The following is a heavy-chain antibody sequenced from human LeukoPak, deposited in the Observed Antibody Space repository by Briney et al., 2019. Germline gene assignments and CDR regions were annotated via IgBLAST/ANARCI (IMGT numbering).Heavy chain of an antibody. J-gene: IGHJ4*02. V-gene: IGHV4-39*01. CDR1: GGSVTYTNYY. CDR2: IYYNGKT. D-gene: IGHD1-1*01. Sequence: SETLSLTCTVSGGSVTYTNYYWGWIRQPPGKGLQWIGVIYYNGKTYYNPSLKSRVTVAVDTSKNQFSLKLSSVTAADTAVYYCARLTRRSGNYFDYWGQGTLVTVSS. CDR3: ARLTRRSGNYFDY.